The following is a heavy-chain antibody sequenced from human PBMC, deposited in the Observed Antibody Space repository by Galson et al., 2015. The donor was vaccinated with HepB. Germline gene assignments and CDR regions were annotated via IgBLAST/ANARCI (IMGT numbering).Heavy chain of an antibody. CDR1: GGSFSGYY. V-gene: IGHV4-34*01. D-gene: IGHD6-13*01. Sequence: SETLSLTCAVYGGSFSGYYWSWIRQPPGKGLEWIGEINHSGSTNYNPSLKSRVTISVDTSKNQFSLKLSSVTAADTAVYYCARAGWEGAAAALYGMDVWGQGTTVTVSS. CDR3: ARAGWEGAAAALYGMDV. CDR2: INHSGST. J-gene: IGHJ6*02.